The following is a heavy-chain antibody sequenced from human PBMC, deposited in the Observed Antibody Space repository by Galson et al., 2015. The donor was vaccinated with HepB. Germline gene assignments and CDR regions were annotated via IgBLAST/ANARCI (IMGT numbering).Heavy chain of an antibody. Sequence: ALRLSCAASEFILSMYWMNWVRQAPGKGLEWVANITEAGSQKNYVDSVQGRLPIPRDNAKNSLYLQRNSLRAEDTAVYYCARVKRGEWYSFYYYGMDVWGRGTTVTVSS. D-gene: IGHD3-10*01. CDR2: ITEAGSQK. J-gene: IGHJ6*02. CDR1: EFILSMYW. V-gene: IGHV3-7*05. CDR3: ARVKRGEWYSFYYYGMDV.